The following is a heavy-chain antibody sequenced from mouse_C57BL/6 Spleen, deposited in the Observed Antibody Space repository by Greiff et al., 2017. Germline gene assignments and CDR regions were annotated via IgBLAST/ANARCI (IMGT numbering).Heavy chain of an antibody. Sequence: EVQLQQSGTVLARPGASVKMSCKTSGYTFTSYWMHWVKQRPGQGLEWIGALYPGNSDTSYNQKFKGKAKLTAVTSASTAYMGLSSLTNEDSAVYYCTDSNLYAMDYWGQGTSVTVSS. V-gene: IGHV1-5*01. J-gene: IGHJ4*01. CDR1: GYTFTSYW. CDR2: LYPGNSDT. CDR3: TDSNLYAMDY. D-gene: IGHD2-5*01.